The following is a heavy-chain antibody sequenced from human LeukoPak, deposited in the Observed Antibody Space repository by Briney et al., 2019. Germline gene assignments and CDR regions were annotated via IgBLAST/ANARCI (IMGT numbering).Heavy chain of an antibody. CDR1: GGTFSSYA. CDR3: ARAWGNLYDAFDI. V-gene: IGHV1-69*10. CDR2: IIPILGIA. J-gene: IGHJ3*02. D-gene: IGHD3-16*01. Sequence: ASVKVSCKASGGTFSSYAISWVRQAPGQGLEWMGGIIPILGIANYAQKFQGRVTITADKSTSTAYMELSSLRSGDTAVYYCARAWGNLYDAFDIWGQGTMVTVSS.